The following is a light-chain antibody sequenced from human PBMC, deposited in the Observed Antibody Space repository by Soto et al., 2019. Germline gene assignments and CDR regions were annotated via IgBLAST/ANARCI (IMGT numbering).Light chain of an antibody. CDR2: GAS. CDR3: QQSDSTPPT. Sequence: DIQMTQSPASLSASVGERVTLTCRASQSIGSYLNWYQHKPGKAPKLLIYGASNLQSGVPSRFSGSGSGTDFTLTISSLQPEDFATYYCQQSDSTPPTFCQGTRLEIK. CDR1: QSIGSY. V-gene: IGKV1-39*01. J-gene: IGKJ5*01.